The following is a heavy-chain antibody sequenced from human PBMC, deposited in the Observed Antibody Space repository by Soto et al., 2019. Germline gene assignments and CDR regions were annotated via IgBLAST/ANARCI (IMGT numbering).Heavy chain of an antibody. Sequence: ASVKVSCKASGYTFTGYYMHWVRQAPGQGLEWMGWINPNSGGTNYAQKFQGRVTMTRDTSISTAYMELSRLRSDDTAVHYCARDGGYCSGGSCYSVPWGQGTLVTVSS. J-gene: IGHJ5*02. CDR1: GYTFTGYY. V-gene: IGHV1-2*02. CDR3: ARDGGYCSGGSCYSVP. D-gene: IGHD2-15*01. CDR2: INPNSGGT.